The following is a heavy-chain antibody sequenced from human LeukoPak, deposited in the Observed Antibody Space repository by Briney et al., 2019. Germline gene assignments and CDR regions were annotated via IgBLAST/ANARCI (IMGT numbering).Heavy chain of an antibody. V-gene: IGHV3-72*01. D-gene: IGHD1-20*01. Sequence: GGSLRLSCAASGFTFSDHFMDWVRQAPGKGLEWVGRIRKKPNSYTTEYAASVKGRFTISRDDSKNSLYLQMNSLEAEDTGVYYCARVSAITGAADALDFWGQGAMVTVSS. CDR1: GFTFSDHF. CDR3: ARVSAITGAADALDF. CDR2: IRKKPNSYTT. J-gene: IGHJ3*01.